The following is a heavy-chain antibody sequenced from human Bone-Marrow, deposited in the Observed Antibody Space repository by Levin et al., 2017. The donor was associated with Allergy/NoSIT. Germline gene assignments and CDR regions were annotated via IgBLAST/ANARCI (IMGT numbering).Heavy chain of an antibody. CDR2: INPNDGRT. D-gene: IGHD6-19*01. J-gene: IGHJ4*02. CDR3: SRDTGSGCPDY. CDR1: GYTFSNYF. Sequence: ASVKVSCTASGYTFSNYFIHWARQAPGQGLEWMGIINPNDGRTTYAQKFQGRVTMTRDTSTSTVYMDLSSLRSDDTAIYYCSRDTGSGCPDYWGQGTLVTVSA. V-gene: IGHV1-46*01.